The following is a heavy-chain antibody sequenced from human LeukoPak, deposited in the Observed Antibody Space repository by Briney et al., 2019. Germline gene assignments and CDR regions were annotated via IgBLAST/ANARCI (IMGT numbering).Heavy chain of an antibody. CDR3: ARAASHGV. CDR1: GGSISSYY. J-gene: IGHJ4*02. Sequence: PSETLSLTCTVSGGSISSYYWSWIRQPPGKGLEWIGHINYSGSTNYNPSLKSRITISVDTSKNQISLKLSSGTPAATAFYNCARAASHGVWGQGTLVTVSS. CDR2: INYSGST. V-gene: IGHV4-59*01.